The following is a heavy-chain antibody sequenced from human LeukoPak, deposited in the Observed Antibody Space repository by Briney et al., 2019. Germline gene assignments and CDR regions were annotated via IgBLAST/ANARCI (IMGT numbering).Heavy chain of an antibody. J-gene: IGHJ4*02. CDR1: GGSVSSGSYY. D-gene: IGHD3-3*01. CDR2: IYYSGST. Sequence: PSETLSLTCTVSGGSVSSGSYYWGWIRQPPGKGLEWIGYIYYSGSTNYNPSLKSRVTISVDTSKNQFSLKLSSVTAADTAVYYCAGEWRLDYWGQGTLVTVSP. V-gene: IGHV4-61*01. CDR3: AGEWRLDY.